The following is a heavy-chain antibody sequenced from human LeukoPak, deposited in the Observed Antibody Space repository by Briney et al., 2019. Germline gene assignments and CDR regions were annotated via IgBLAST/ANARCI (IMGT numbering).Heavy chain of an antibody. Sequence: ASVKVSCKASGYTFTGYYMHWVRQAPGQGLEWMGWTNPNSGGTNYAQKFQGRVTMTRDTSNSTAYMELSRLRSDDTAVYYCARDPYYSSGWYAHYYYGTDVWGQGTTVTVSS. J-gene: IGHJ6*02. CDR3: ARDPYYSSGWYAHYYYGTDV. V-gene: IGHV1-2*02. CDR2: TNPNSGGT. D-gene: IGHD6-19*01. CDR1: GYTFTGYY.